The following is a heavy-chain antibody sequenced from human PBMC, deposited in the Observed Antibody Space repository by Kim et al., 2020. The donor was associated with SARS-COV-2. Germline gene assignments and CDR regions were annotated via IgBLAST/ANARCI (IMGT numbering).Heavy chain of an antibody. Sequence: SETLSLTCTVSGGSISSYYWSWIRQPPGKGLEWIGYIYYSGSTNYNPSLKSRVTISVDTSKNQFSLKLSSVTAADTAVYYCARVHGDYSNWFDPWGQGTL. CDR1: GGSISSYY. J-gene: IGHJ5*02. V-gene: IGHV4-59*01. D-gene: IGHD4-17*01. CDR2: IYYSGST. CDR3: ARVHGDYSNWFDP.